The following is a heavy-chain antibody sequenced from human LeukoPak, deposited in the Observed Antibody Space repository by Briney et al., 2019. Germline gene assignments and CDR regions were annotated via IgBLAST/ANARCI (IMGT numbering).Heavy chain of an antibody. CDR1: VFTVSSNY. J-gene: IGHJ4*02. Sequence: GGSLRLSCAASVFTVSSNYMSWVRQAPGKGLEWVSVIYSGGSTYYADSVKGRFTISRDNSKNTLYLQMNSLRAEDTAVYYCARDGLPISYDSSGYYDWGQGTLVTVSS. V-gene: IGHV3-53*01. CDR3: ARDGLPISYDSSGYYD. D-gene: IGHD3-22*01. CDR2: IYSGGST.